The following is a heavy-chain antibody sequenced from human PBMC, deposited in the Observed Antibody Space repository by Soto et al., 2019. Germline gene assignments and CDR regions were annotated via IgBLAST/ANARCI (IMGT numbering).Heavy chain of an antibody. D-gene: IGHD6-19*01. V-gene: IGHV5-10-1*01. J-gene: IGHJ4*02. CDR2: IDPSDSYT. CDR3: ATRGTAVAGVDS. CDR1: GYSFTSYW. Sequence: GESLKISCKGSGYSFTSYWISWVRQMPGKGLEWMGRIDPSDSYTNYSPSFQGHVTISADKSISTAYLQWSSLKASDTAMYYCATRGTAVAGVDSWGQGTLVTVSS.